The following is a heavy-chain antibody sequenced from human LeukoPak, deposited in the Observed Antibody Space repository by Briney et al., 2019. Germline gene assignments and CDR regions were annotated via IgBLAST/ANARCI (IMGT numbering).Heavy chain of an antibody. Sequence: ASVKVSCKASGYTFTSYGISWVRQAPGQGLEWMGWISAYNGNTNYAQKLQGRVTMTTDTSTSTAYMELRSLRSEDTAVYYCARSNYLNYYYYGMDVWGQGTTVTVSS. D-gene: IGHD4/OR15-4a*01. CDR1: GYTFTSYG. V-gene: IGHV1-18*01. CDR2: ISAYNGNT. J-gene: IGHJ6*02. CDR3: ARSNYLNYYYYGMDV.